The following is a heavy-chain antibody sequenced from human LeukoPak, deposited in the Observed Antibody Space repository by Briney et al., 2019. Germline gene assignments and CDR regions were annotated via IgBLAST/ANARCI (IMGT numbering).Heavy chain of an antibody. CDR1: GGSISSYY. CDR3: ASSYSNYGWFDP. Sequence: PSETLSLTCTASGGSISSYYWSWIRQPPGKGLEWIGYIYYSGSTKYNPSLKSRVTISVDTSKNRFSLKLSSVTAADTAVYYCASSYSNYGWFDPWGQGTLVTVSS. CDR2: IYYSGST. J-gene: IGHJ5*02. V-gene: IGHV4-59*01. D-gene: IGHD4-11*01.